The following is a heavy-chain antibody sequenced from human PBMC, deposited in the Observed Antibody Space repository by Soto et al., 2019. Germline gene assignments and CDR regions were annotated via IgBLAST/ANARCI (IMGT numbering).Heavy chain of an antibody. J-gene: IGHJ4*02. CDR1: GYTFRVYT. CDR3: ARDVGLLRIVFDF. Sequence: QIQLLQSGPEVRRPGASVKLSCEAAGYTFRVYTLHWVRQAPGQGPEWMGWINVCHGTTNYSQSFQGILTISRDTSASTAYMELSSLTSDDTAVYYCARDVGLLRIVFDFWGKGSLVTVSS. CDR2: INVCHGTT. D-gene: IGHD1-26*01. V-gene: IGHV1-3*01.